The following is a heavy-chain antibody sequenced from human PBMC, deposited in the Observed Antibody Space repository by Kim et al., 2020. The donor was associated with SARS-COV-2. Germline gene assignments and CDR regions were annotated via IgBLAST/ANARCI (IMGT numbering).Heavy chain of an antibody. CDR3: ASGPWCSGGSCYTYYFDY. V-gene: IGHV3-11*06. J-gene: IGHJ4*02. D-gene: IGHD2-15*01. Sequence: KGRFTISRDNAKNSLYLLMNSLRAEDTAVYYCASGPWCSGGSCYTYYFDYWGQGTLVTVSS.